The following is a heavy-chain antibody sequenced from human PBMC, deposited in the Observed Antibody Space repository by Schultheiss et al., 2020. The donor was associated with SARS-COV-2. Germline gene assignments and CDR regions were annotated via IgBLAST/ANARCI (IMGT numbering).Heavy chain of an antibody. CDR3: ARRTKKYSSSSGYYYYGMDV. CDR1: GGSISSSNW. CDR2: IYYSGST. V-gene: IGHV4-4*02. Sequence: SETLSLTCAVSGGSISSSNWWSWVRQPPGKGLEWIGYIYYSGSTNYNPSLKSRVTISVDTSKNQFSLKLSSVTAADTAVYYCARRTKKYSSSSGYYYYGMDVWGQGTTVTVSS. J-gene: IGHJ6*02. D-gene: IGHD6-6*01.